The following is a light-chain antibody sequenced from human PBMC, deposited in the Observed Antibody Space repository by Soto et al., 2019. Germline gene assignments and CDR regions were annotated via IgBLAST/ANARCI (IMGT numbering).Light chain of an antibody. CDR2: GDS. CDR3: CSNAGTRTV. Sequence: QSALTQPASVSGSPGQSITISCTGISSVVGSYEFVSWYQQHPGKAPKLMIYGDSRPSGVSDRFSGSKSGNTASLTISGVQAEDEGDYYCCSNAGTRTVFGGGTKLTVL. CDR1: SSVVGSYEF. V-gene: IGLV2-23*01. J-gene: IGLJ3*02.